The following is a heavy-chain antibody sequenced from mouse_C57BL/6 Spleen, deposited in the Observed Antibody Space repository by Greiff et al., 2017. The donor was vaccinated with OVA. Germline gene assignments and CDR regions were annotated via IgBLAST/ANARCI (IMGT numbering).Heavy chain of an antibody. J-gene: IGHJ2*01. V-gene: IGHV1-82*01. D-gene: IGHD2-13*01. Sequence: VQLQESGPELVKPGASVKISCKASGYAFSSSWMNWVKQRPGKGLEWIGRIYPGDGDTNYNGKFKGKATLTADKSSSTAYMQRSSLTSEDAAVYFCARGGYGDVGDYWGQGTTLTVSS. CDR1: GYAFSSSW. CDR2: IYPGDGDT. CDR3: ARGGYGDVGDY.